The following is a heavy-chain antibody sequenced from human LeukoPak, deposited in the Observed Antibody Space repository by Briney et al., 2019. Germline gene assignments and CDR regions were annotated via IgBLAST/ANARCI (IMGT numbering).Heavy chain of an antibody. CDR1: GDTFTSYY. V-gene: IGHV1-46*01. J-gene: IGHJ6*02. Sequence: ASVMVSCKASGDTFTSYYMHWVRQAAGQGREWMGIINPSGGSTSYAQKFQGRVTMTRDTSPSTVYMEMSSLRSEDTAVYYCARDYYDSSGYYLGIAYYYGMDVWGQGTTVTVSS. CDR2: INPSGGST. CDR3: ARDYYDSSGYYLGIAYYYGMDV. D-gene: IGHD3-22*01.